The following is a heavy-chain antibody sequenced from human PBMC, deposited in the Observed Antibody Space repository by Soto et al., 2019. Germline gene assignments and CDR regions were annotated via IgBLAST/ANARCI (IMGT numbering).Heavy chain of an antibody. CDR2: IDPTNSYT. J-gene: IGHJ4*02. CDR1: GYTFTHFW. CDR3: ARLKGYYDSGGYYSDY. D-gene: IGHD3-22*01. V-gene: IGHV5-10-1*01. Sequence: GESLKISCETSGYTFTHFWISWLRQMPWKGLEWIGRIDPTNSYTNYSPSFRGHVTISSDKSITTAYLQWSSLKASDTAMYYCARLKGYYDSGGYYSDYWGQGTLVT.